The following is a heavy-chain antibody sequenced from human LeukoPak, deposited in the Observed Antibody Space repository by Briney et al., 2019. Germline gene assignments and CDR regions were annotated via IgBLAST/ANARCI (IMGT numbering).Heavy chain of an antibody. J-gene: IGHJ4*02. CDR2: INPKSGGT. V-gene: IGHV1-2*02. CDR1: GYTFTGYY. Sequence: ASVKVSCKASGYTFTGYYMHWVRQAPGQGLEWMGWINPKSGGTNYAQEFQGRVTMTRDTSISTAYMEVSRMTSDDTAVYYCATSGGTSGPELDYWGQGTLVTVSS. D-gene: IGHD3-3*01. CDR3: ATSGGTSGPELDY.